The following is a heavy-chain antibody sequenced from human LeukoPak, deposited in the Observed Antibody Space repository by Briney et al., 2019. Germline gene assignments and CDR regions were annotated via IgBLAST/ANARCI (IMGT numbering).Heavy chain of an antibody. CDR1: GGSIGTHY. CDR2: IYYTGST. Sequence: SETLSLTCTVSGGSIGTHYWSWIRQPPGKGLEWIGFIYYTGSTKYNPSLKSRVTISVDTSKNQFSLKLSSVTAADTAVYYCARHKWGIIDAFDIWGQGTMVTVSS. V-gene: IGHV4-59*11. J-gene: IGHJ3*02. D-gene: IGHD3-16*01. CDR3: ARHKWGIIDAFDI.